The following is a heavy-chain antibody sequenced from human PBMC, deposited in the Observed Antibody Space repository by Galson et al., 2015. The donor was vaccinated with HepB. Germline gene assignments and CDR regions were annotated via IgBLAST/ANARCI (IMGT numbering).Heavy chain of an antibody. CDR1: GGTFSSCA. CDR3: ARPGNYYYYGMDV. V-gene: IGHV1-69*04. Sequence: SVKVSCKASGGTFSSCAISWVRQAPGQGLEWMGRIIPILGIANYAQKFQGRVTITADKSTSTAYMELSSLRSEDTAVYYCARPGNYYYYGMDVWGQGTTVTVSS. J-gene: IGHJ6*02. CDR2: IIPILGIA.